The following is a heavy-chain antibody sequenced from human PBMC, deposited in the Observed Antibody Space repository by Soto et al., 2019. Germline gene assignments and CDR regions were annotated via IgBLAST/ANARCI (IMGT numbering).Heavy chain of an antibody. D-gene: IGHD3-3*01. CDR1: GGSISSYY. J-gene: IGHJ5*02. Sequence: QVQLQESGPGLVKPSEPLSLTCTVSGGSISSYYGSWIRQPAGKGLEWIGRIYTSGSTNYNPSLKSRVTMSVDTSKNQFSLKLSSVTAADTAVYYCAREGRWTYYDFWSGYYNNWFDPWGQGTLVTVSS. V-gene: IGHV4-4*07. CDR3: AREGRWTYYDFWSGYYNNWFDP. CDR2: IYTSGST.